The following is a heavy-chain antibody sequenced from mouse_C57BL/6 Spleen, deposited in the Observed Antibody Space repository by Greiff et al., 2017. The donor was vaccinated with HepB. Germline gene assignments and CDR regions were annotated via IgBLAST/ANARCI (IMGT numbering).Heavy chain of an antibody. D-gene: IGHD2-5*01. CDR3: ARRSNYSAWFAY. Sequence: EVKLVESGGGLVKPGGSLKLSCAASGFTFSDYGMHWVRQAPEKGLEWVAYISSGSSTIYYADTVKGRFTISRDNAKNTLFLQMTSLRSEDTAMYYCARRSNYSAWFAYWGQGTLVTVSA. J-gene: IGHJ3*01. CDR2: ISSGSSTI. V-gene: IGHV5-17*01. CDR1: GFTFSDYG.